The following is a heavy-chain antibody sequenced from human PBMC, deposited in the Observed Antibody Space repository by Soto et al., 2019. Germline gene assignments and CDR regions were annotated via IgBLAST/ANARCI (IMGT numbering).Heavy chain of an antibody. CDR2: IYTSGST. V-gene: IGHV4-4*07. D-gene: IGHD2-2*01. J-gene: IGHJ4*02. CDR3: ARACSSTSCYDVFDS. CDR1: GGSISSYY. Sequence: QVQLQESGPGLVKPSETLSLTCTVSGGSISSYYWSWIRQPAGKGLQWIGRIYTSGSTNYNPSLKSRVTMSVDTSKNQFSRKLSSVTAADTAVYYCARACSSTSCYDVFDSWGQGTLVTVSS.